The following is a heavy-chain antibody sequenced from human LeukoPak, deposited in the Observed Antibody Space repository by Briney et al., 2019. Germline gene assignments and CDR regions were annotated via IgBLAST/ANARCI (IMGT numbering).Heavy chain of an antibody. CDR3: ATLSGPGETHDY. V-gene: IGHV4-39*07. J-gene: IGHJ4*02. Sequence: SETLSLTCTVSGGSISSTTYYWGWIRQPPGKGLEWIGYIYHGGSTYYNPSLNSRVTVSLDRAKNQFFLNLTSVTAADTAVYYCATLSGPGETHDYWGQGTLVTVSS. CDR1: GGSISSTTYY. D-gene: IGHD3-16*01. CDR2: IYHGGST.